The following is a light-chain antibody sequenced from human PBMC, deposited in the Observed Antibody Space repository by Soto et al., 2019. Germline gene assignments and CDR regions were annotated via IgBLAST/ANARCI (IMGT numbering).Light chain of an antibody. CDR1: QTIRSNY. Sequence: ETVLTQSPGTLSLSPGERATLSCRASQTIRSNYLAWYRQTPGQAPRLLIYGASNRATGIADRCSGSGSGTDFTLIISRLEPEDFALYYGQKYGSSPWTFGQGTKVEIK. V-gene: IGKV3-20*01. CDR2: GAS. CDR3: QKYGSSPWT. J-gene: IGKJ1*01.